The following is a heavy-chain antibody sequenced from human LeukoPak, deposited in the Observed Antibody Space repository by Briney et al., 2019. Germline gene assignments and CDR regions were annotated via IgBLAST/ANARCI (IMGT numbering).Heavy chain of an antibody. CDR1: GFTFSPYW. Sequence: PGGSLRLSCAASGFTFSPYWMHWVRQTPGKGLEWVSRNNGDGSITTYADSVKGRFTISRDNAKNTLYVQMNSLRAEDTAVYYCTRDLDGSGNYHWFDPWGQGTLVTVSS. D-gene: IGHD3-10*01. CDR2: NNGDGSIT. J-gene: IGHJ5*02. CDR3: TRDLDGSGNYHWFDP. V-gene: IGHV3-74*01.